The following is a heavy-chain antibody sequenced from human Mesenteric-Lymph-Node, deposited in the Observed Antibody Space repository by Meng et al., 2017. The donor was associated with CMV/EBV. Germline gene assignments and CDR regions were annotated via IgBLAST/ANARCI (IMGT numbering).Heavy chain of an antibody. J-gene: IGHJ6*02. CDR1: GFNFDDYA. D-gene: IGHD4-11*01. V-gene: IGHV3-9*01. CDR3: AKDQGRNYYFSMDV. CDR2: ISWNSGRI. Sequence: SLKISCVASGFNFDDYAMHWVRQAPGKGLEWVSGISWNSGRIGYADSVKGRFTISRDKAKNSLYLQMNNLRAEDTALYYCAKDQGRNYYFSMDVWGQGTTVTVSS.